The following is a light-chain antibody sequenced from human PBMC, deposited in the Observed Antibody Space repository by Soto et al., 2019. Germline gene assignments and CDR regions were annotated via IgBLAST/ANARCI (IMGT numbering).Light chain of an antibody. V-gene: IGLV2-14*01. Sequence: QSALTQPASVSGSPGQSITISCTGTSSDVGGYNYVSWYQQHPGKAPKLMIYEVNNRPSGVSDRFSVSKSGNTASLTISGLQVEDEADYYCSSFTSTNTWVFGGGTKLT. CDR1: SSDVGGYNY. J-gene: IGLJ3*02. CDR2: EVN. CDR3: SSFTSTNTWV.